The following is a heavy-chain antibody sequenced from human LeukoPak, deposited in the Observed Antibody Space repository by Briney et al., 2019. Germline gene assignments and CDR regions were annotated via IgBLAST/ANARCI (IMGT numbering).Heavy chain of an antibody. CDR3: ASSVSYCSSTSCRPGDAFDI. D-gene: IGHD2-2*01. CDR1: GYTFTSYY. J-gene: IGHJ3*02. CDR2: INPSGGTT. V-gene: IGHV1-46*01. Sequence: ASVKVSCKASGYTFTSYYMHWVRQAPGQGLEWMGIINPSGGTTTYAQKFQGRVTMTRDTSISTAHMELSRLRSDDTAVYYCASSVSYCSSTSCRPGDAFDIWGQGTMVTVSS.